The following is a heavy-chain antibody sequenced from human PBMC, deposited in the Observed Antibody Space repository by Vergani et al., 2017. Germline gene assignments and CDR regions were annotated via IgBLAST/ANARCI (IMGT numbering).Heavy chain of an antibody. D-gene: IGHD3-16*01. J-gene: IGHJ2*01. CDR3: ASGKYYSDSTSHFRGRYFDV. CDR1: GDSIISRSYY. V-gene: IGHV4-39*01. Sequence: QMPLQESGPGLVKASETLSLTCTVSGDSIISRSYYWCWIRQPPGKGLEWLGSIYNSGNGDSSSSLKSRVTLSADTSKNQFSLRLTSVTAADTAVYYCASGKYYSDSTSHFRGRYFDVWGRGTLVTVPS. CDR2: IYNSGNG.